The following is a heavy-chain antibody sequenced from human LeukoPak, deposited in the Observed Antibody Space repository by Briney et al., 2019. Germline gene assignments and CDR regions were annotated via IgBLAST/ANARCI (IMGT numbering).Heavy chain of an antibody. CDR3: ARPISRYIDV. Sequence: PGGSLRLSCAASGFTFSSYWMSWVRQAPGKGLEWVANIKQDGSEKYYVDSVKGRFAISRDNAKNSLYLQMNSPRDDDTAVYYCARPISRYIDVWGKGTTVTVSS. CDR2: IKQDGSEK. D-gene: IGHD2-2*02. V-gene: IGHV3-7*01. CDR1: GFTFSSYW. J-gene: IGHJ6*03.